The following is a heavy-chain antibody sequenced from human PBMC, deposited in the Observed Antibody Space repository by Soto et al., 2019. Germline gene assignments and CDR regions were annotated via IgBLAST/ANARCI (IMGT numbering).Heavy chain of an antibody. Sequence: ASVKVSCKASGYTFTSYGITWVRQAPGQGLEWMGWISAYNGNTNYAQKLQGRVTMTTDTSTSTAYMELRSLRSDDTAVYYCARDRGHIVAVTAIYYYDGIEGWGKGTTVTVSS. D-gene: IGHD2-21*02. V-gene: IGHV1-18*04. CDR2: ISAYNGNT. CDR1: GYTFTSYG. J-gene: IGHJ6*04. CDR3: ARDRGHIVAVTAIYYYDGIEG.